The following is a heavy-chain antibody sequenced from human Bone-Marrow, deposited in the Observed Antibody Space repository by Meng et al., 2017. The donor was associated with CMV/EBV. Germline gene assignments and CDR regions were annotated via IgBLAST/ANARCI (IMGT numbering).Heavy chain of an antibody. Sequence: GSLKISCAASGFTFSSYWMHWVRQAPGKGLVWVSRVNTDGIDTNYADSVKGRFTISRDNAWNTLYLQMNSLRAEDTALYLCARGGSSSWRQGVLDYWGQGTLVTVSS. J-gene: IGHJ4*02. D-gene: IGHD6-13*01. CDR3: ARGGSSSWRQGVLDY. V-gene: IGHV3-74*01. CDR1: GFTFSSYW. CDR2: VNTDGIDT.